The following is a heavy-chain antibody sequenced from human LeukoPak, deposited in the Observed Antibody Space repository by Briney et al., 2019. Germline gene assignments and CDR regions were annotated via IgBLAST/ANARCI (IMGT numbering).Heavy chain of an antibody. CDR2: IYYSGST. Sequence: KPSETLSLTCTVSGGSISSSSYYWGWIRQPPGKGLEWIGSIYYSGSTYYKPSLKSRVTISVDMSKNQFSLKLSSVTAADTAVYYCARDFDYYDSSGYYRFFDYWGQGTLVTVSS. J-gene: IGHJ4*02. V-gene: IGHV4-39*07. CDR3: ARDFDYYDSSGYYRFFDY. D-gene: IGHD3-22*01. CDR1: GGSISSSSYY.